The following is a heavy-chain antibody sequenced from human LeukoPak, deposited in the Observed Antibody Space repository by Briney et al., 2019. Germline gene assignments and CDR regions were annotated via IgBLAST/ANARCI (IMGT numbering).Heavy chain of an antibody. V-gene: IGHV3-48*01. CDR1: GFTFNAYP. CDR3: AKFGRTNTTFGCY. J-gene: IGHJ4*02. CDR2: ITHNSDSV. D-gene: IGHD3-3*01. Sequence: GGSLRLSCAASGFTFNAYPMNWVRQAPGKGLEWISYITHNSDSVYYADSVKGRFAISRDNSKNTLYLQMNSLRAEDTAVYYCAKFGRTNTTFGCYWGQGTLVTVSS.